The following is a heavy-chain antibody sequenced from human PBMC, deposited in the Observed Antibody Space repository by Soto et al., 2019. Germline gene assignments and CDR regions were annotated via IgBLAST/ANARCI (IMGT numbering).Heavy chain of an antibody. CDR3: AKVRLVVVAATPLYFQH. J-gene: IGHJ1*01. Sequence: HPGGSLRLSCAASGFTFSSYAMSWVRQAPGKGLEWVSAISGSGGSTYYADTVKGRFTISRDNSKNTLYLQMNSLRAEDTAVYYCAKVRLVVVAATPLYFQHWGQGTLVTVSS. CDR2: ISGSGGST. V-gene: IGHV3-23*01. D-gene: IGHD2-15*01. CDR1: GFTFSSYA.